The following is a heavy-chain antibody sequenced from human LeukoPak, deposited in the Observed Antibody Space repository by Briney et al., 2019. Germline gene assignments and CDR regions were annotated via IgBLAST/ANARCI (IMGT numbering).Heavy chain of an antibody. CDR2: IYYSGNT. J-gene: IGHJ3*01. V-gene: IGHV4-59*05. CDR1: GGSISSNY. D-gene: IGHD1-26*01. CDR3: AHFKGGSFDF. Sequence: SETLSLTCTVSGGSISSNYWGWIREPPGKGLEWMGSIYYSGNTYYNPSLKSRVTISVDTSKNQFSLKLTSVTAADTAVYYCAHFKGGSFDFWGQGTMVTVSS.